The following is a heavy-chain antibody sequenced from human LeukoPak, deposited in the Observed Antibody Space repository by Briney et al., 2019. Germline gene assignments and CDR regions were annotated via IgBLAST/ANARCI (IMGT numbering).Heavy chain of an antibody. CDR3: AKDQGGEQQPALDY. V-gene: IGHV3-33*06. CDR2: IWYDGSNK. J-gene: IGHJ4*02. CDR1: GFTFSSCG. D-gene: IGHD6-13*01. Sequence: GGSLRLSCAASGFTFSSCGMHWVRQAPGKGLEWVAVIWYDGSNKYYADSVKGRFTIYRDNSKNTLYLEMKSLRAEDTAVYYCAKDQGGEQQPALDYWGQGTLVTVSS.